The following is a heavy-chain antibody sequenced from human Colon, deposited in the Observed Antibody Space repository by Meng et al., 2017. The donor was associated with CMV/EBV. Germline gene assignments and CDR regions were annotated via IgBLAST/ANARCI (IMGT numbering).Heavy chain of an antibody. V-gene: IGHV4-59*01. CDR1: GGSISSYY. J-gene: IGHJ6*02. CDR2: IYDSGST. Sequence: SETLSLTCTVSGGSISSYYWTWIRQPPGKGLEWIGFIYDSGSTNYNPSLKSRVTISLDSSKNQFSLKLNSVTAADTAVYSCAREGRRGTSLPPYFHYYGVDVWGQGTTVTVSS. D-gene: IGHD2-15*01. CDR3: AREGRRGTSLPPYFHYYGVDV.